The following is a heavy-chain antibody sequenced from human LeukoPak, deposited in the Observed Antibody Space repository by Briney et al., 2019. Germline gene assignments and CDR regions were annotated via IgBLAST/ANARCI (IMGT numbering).Heavy chain of an antibody. Sequence: PGGSLRLSCAASGFTFSTYSMNWVRQAPGKGLEWISYISSSSSTIYYADSVKGRFTISRDNAKNSLYLQMNSLRAEDTAVYYCARGITMVRGVINLDYWGQGTLVTVSS. V-gene: IGHV3-48*01. CDR1: GFTFSTYS. D-gene: IGHD3-10*01. CDR3: ARGITMVRGVINLDY. CDR2: ISSSSSTI. J-gene: IGHJ4*02.